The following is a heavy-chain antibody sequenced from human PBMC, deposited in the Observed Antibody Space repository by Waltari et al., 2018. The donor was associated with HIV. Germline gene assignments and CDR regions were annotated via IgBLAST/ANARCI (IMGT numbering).Heavy chain of an antibody. CDR3: AGGPPVIVLDVTTTAYFDL. D-gene: IGHD3-22*01. Sequence: QVQLKQWGAGLVEPSETLSLTCAVYGGYFSDNYWTWIRQSPGKGLEWIGEINHSGNTNLNPSLGDLVSISVYTARKQISLKLCLVTAADTAVYFCAGGPPVIVLDVTTTAYFDLWGHGNMVAVAS. CDR1: GGYFSDNY. V-gene: IGHV4-34*02. CDR2: INHSGNT. J-gene: IGHJ2*01.